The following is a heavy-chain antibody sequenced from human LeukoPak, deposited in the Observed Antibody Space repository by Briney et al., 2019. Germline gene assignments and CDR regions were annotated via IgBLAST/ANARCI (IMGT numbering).Heavy chain of an antibody. CDR3: ARSLARYDFWSGYYNFDY. V-gene: IGHV4-34*01. CDR1: GGSFSGYY. Sequence: PSETLSLTCAVYGGSFSGYYWSWIRQPPGKGLEWIGEINHSGSTNYNPSLKSRVTISVDTSKNQFSLKLSSVTAADTAVYYCARSLARYDFWSGYYNFDYWGQGTLVTVSS. CDR2: INHSGST. D-gene: IGHD3-3*01. J-gene: IGHJ4*02.